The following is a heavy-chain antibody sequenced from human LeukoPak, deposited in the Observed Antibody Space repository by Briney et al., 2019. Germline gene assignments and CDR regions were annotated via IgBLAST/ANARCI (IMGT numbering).Heavy chain of an antibody. CDR1: GFTFSSYA. Sequence: PGGSLRLSCAASGFTFSSYALHWVRQAPGKGLEWVALLSYDGTNKHYADSVKGRLTISRDNSKNTLYLHMNSLRAEDTAVYYCAREVMRWDDGRDAFDIWGQGTMVTVSS. J-gene: IGHJ3*02. CDR3: AREVMRWDDGRDAFDI. CDR2: LSYDGTNK. V-gene: IGHV3-30-3*01. D-gene: IGHD1-26*01.